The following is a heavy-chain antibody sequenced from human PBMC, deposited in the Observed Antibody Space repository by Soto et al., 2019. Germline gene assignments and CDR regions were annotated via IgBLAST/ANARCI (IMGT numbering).Heavy chain of an antibody. Sequence: EVQLVESGGGLVQPGGSLRLSCAASGFTFSSYDMHGVRQVAGKGLEWVSAIGVAGDTYYPDSVKGRFTISRENAKNSLYLQMNSLRAEDTAVYYCASGGWGSSWYEGGSRIDYWGQGTLVTVSS. CDR2: IGVAGDT. D-gene: IGHD6-13*01. CDR3: ASGGWGSSWYEGGSRIDY. V-gene: IGHV3-13*01. CDR1: GFTFSSYD. J-gene: IGHJ4*02.